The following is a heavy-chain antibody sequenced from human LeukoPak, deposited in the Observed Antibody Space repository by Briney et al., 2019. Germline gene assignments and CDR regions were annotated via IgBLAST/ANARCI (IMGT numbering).Heavy chain of an antibody. CDR1: GFTFSSYA. CDR3: ASQIGTTGYYYYYMDV. Sequence: PGGSLRLSCAASGFTFSSYAMSWVRQAPGKGLEWVSAISGSGGSTYYADSVKGRFTISIDNSKNTLYLQMNSLRAEDTAVYYCASQIGTTGYYYYYMDVWGKGTTVTVSS. CDR2: ISGSGGST. J-gene: IGHJ6*03. D-gene: IGHD1-7*01. V-gene: IGHV3-23*01.